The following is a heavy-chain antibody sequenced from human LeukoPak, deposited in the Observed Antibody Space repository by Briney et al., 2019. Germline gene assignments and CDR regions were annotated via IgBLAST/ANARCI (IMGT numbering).Heavy chain of an antibody. CDR2: IYYSGTT. CDR3: AREDPRTKVPEGMDV. D-gene: IGHD4/OR15-4a*01. V-gene: IGHV4-59*01. Sequence: PSENLSFTCTVSGGSISHYYWSWIRQPPGKGLEWIGYIYYSGTTNYNPSLKGRVTISVDTSKNQFSLKLNSVTAADTAVYYCAREDPRTKVPEGMDVWGQGTTVTVSS. J-gene: IGHJ6*02. CDR1: GGSISHYY.